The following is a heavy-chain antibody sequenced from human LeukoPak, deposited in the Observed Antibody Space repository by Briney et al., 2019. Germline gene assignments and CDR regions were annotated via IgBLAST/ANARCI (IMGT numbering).Heavy chain of an antibody. CDR3: ARDKRNSNGWYATFDY. D-gene: IGHD6-19*01. CDR1: GFTFTNYA. J-gene: IGHJ4*02. Sequence: GGSLRLSCAASGFTFTNYAMHWVRQAPGKGLEFAAAINSDGDGTYYGNSVKGRFTISRDTSKNTLFLQMDSLRPDDTSVYYCARDKRNSNGWYATFDYWGQGTLVTVSS. CDR2: INSDGDGT. V-gene: IGHV3-64*01.